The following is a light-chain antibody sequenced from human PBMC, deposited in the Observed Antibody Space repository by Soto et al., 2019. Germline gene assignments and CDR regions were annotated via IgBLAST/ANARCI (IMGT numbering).Light chain of an antibody. CDR2: DAS. J-gene: IGKJ5*01. CDR3: QQRSNWPPIT. CDR1: QSVSSN. Sequence: EMVMTQSPATLSVSPGERATLSCRASQSVSSNLAWYQQKPGQAPRLLIYDASNRATGIPARFSGSGSGTDFTLTISSLEPEDFAVYYCQQRSNWPPITFGQGTRLEIK. V-gene: IGKV3-11*01.